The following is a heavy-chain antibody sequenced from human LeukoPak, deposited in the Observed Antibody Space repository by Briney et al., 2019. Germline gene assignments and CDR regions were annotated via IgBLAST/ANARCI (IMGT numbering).Heavy chain of an antibody. D-gene: IGHD4-17*01. Sequence: PGGSLRLSCRSFGVTFGDFAISWVRQAPGKGREWVGFIRNKIHGRTSVYAASVEGRFTISRDDSVSIAYLQMNSLKTEDTAVYYCARGGVNGHGDGQYFQHWGQGTLVTVSS. V-gene: IGHV3-49*04. J-gene: IGHJ1*01. CDR2: IRNKIHGRTS. CDR3: ARGGVNGHGDGQYFQH. CDR1: GVTFGDFA.